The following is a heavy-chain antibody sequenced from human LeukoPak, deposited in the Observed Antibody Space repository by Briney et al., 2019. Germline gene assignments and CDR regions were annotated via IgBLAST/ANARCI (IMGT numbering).Heavy chain of an antibody. Sequence: PGGSLRLSCAASGFTFSSYEMNWLRQAPGQGLEWVSYISSSGSTIYYADSVKGRFTISRDNAKNSLYLQMNSLRAEDTAVYYCARDKASAHYDSSGYAGYWGQGTLVTVSS. J-gene: IGHJ4*02. CDR1: GFTFSSYE. CDR2: ISSSGSTI. D-gene: IGHD3-22*01. V-gene: IGHV3-48*03. CDR3: ARDKASAHYDSSGYAGY.